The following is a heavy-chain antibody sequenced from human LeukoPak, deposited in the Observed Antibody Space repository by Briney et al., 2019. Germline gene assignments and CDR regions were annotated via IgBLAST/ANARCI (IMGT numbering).Heavy chain of an antibody. V-gene: IGHV4-4*07. CDR3: ARAPSVTGTRTYYYYYYHMDV. D-gene: IGHD1-20*01. CDR1: GGSISSYY. Sequence: SETLSLTCTVSGGSISSYYWSWIRQPAGKGLEWIGRIYTSGSTNYNPSLKSRVTMSVDTSKNQFSLKLSSVTAADTAVCYCARAPSVTGTRTYYYYYYHMDVWGKGTTVTVSS. J-gene: IGHJ6*03. CDR2: IYTSGST.